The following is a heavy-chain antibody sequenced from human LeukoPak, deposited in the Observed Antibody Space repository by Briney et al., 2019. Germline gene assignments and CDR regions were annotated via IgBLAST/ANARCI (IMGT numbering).Heavy chain of an antibody. D-gene: IGHD6-6*01. CDR2: IYYSGST. CDR3: ARSLGGDYSSSSRFVY. V-gene: IGHV4-59*01. Sequence: PSETLSLTCTVSGGSISSYHWSWIRQPPGKGLEWIGYIYYSGSTNYNPSLKSRVTISVDTSKNQFSLKLSSVTAADTAVYYCARSLGGDYSSSSRFVYWGQGTLVTVSS. J-gene: IGHJ4*02. CDR1: GGSISSYH.